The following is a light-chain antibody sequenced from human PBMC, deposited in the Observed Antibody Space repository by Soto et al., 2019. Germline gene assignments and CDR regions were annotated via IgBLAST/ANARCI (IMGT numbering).Light chain of an antibody. CDR1: KLGDKY. CDR3: QAWDSSTCL. V-gene: IGLV3-1*01. J-gene: IGLJ2*01. CDR2: QDS. Sequence: SYELTQPPSVSVSPGQTASITCSGDKLGDKYACWYQQKPGQSPVLVIYQDSKRPSGIPERFSGSNSGNTATLTISGTQAMDEADYYCQAWDSSTCLFGGGTKLTVL.